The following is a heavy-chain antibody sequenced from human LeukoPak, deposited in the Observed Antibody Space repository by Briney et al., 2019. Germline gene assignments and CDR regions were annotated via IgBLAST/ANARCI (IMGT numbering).Heavy chain of an antibody. J-gene: IGHJ4*02. V-gene: IGHV3-21*01. D-gene: IGHD5-24*01. CDR2: ISSSSSYI. CDR3: AREGRGGYRSGDY. Sequence: GGSLRLSCAASGFTFSSYSMNWVRQAPGKGLEWVSSISSSSSYIYYADSVKGRFTISRDNAKNSLYLQMNSLRAEDTAVYYCAREGRGGYRSGDYWGEGTLVTVSS. CDR1: GFTFSSYS.